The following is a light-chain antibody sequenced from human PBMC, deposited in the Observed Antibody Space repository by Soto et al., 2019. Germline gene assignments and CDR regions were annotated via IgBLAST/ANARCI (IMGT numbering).Light chain of an antibody. Sequence: DIQMTQSPSALSSSVGARVTITCRARQSISSYLNWYQQKPGKAPKLLIYAASSLQSGVPSRFSGSGSGTSFTLTISSLKTEEFATYYWQQCYSSPCTVGQWPEVEIK. CDR3: QQCYSSPCT. J-gene: IGKJ1*01. V-gene: IGKV1-39*01. CDR1: QSISSY. CDR2: AAS.